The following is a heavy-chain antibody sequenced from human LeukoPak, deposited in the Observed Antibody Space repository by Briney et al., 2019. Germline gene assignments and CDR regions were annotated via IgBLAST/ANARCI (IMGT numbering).Heavy chain of an antibody. V-gene: IGHV4-34*01. CDR1: GGSFSDYY. CDR3: ARGGGIAPNLNPQPYDY. D-gene: IGHD6-13*01. CDR2: INHSGST. J-gene: IGHJ4*02. Sequence: SETLSLTCAVYGGSFSDYYWSWIRQPPGKGLEWIGEINHSGSTNYNPSLKSRVTISVDTSKNQFSLKLSSVTAADTAVYYCARGGGIAPNLNPQPYDYWGQGTLVTVSS.